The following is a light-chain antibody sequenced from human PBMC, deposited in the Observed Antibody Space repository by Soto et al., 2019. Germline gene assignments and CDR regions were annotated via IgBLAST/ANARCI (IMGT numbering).Light chain of an antibody. CDR2: ENS. J-gene: IGLJ2*01. V-gene: IGLV1-51*02. Sequence: QSVLTQPPSVSAAPGQDVTISCSGSSSNIGLNDVAWYQQLPGTAPKLLIYENSKRPSGIPDRFSGSKSGTSATLGITGLQTGDEADYYCGAWDTSLTGGLFGGGTQLTVL. CDR1: SSNIGLND. CDR3: GAWDTSLTGGL.